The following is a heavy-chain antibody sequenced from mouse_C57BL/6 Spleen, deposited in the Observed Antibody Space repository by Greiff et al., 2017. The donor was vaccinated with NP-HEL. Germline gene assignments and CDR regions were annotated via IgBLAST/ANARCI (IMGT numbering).Heavy chain of an antibody. CDR1: GYSITSGYY. D-gene: IGHD3-2*02. J-gene: IGHJ3*01. V-gene: IGHV3-6*01. CDR2: ISYDGSN. CDR3: AREDSSGYWFAY. Sequence: DVHLVESGPGLVKPSQSLSLTCSVTGYSITSGYYWNWIRQFPGNKLEWMGYISYDGSNNYNPSLKNRISITRDTSKNQFFLKLNSVTTEDTATYYCAREDSSGYWFAYWGQGTLVTVSA.